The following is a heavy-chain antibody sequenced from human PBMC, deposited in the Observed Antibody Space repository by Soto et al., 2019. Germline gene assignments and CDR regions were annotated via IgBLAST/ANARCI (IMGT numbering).Heavy chain of an antibody. CDR3: ARGAMGNYYNDY. CDR1: GFTFSSYW. J-gene: IGHJ4*02. CDR2: IKGDGIST. V-gene: IGHV3-74*01. Sequence: EVQLVESGGGLVQSGGSLRLSCAASGFTFSSYWMHRVRQAPGKGLVWVSRIKGDGISTNYADSVKGRFTISRDNAKDTVFLQMNGLSADDTAVYYCARGAMGNYYNDYWGQGTLVTVSS. D-gene: IGHD3-10*01.